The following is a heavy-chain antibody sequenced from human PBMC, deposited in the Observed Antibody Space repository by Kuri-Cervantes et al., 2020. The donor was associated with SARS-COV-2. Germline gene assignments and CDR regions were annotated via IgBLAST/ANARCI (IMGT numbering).Heavy chain of an antibody. J-gene: IGHJ4*01. CDR1: GGSISSYY. V-gene: IGHV3-7*01. D-gene: IGHD3-3*01. Sequence: ETLSLTCTVSGGSISSYYWSWIRQPPGKGLEWVANIKQDGSEKYYVDSVKGRFTISRDNAKNSLYLQMNSLRAEDTAVYYCRIYFVEWSLVYWGQGTLDHVAS. CDR2: IKQDGSEK. CDR3: RIYFVEWSLVY.